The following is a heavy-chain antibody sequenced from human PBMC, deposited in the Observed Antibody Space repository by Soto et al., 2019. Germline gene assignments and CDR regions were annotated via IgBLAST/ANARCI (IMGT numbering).Heavy chain of an antibody. D-gene: IGHD3-9*01. Sequence: EVQLVESGGGLVKPGGSLRLSCAASGFTFSRYSMNWVRQAPGKGLEWVSSISGSSSYIYYADSLKGRFTISRDNAKNSLYLQMNSLRAEDTAVYYCARSYDILTGYSGFDYWGQGTLVTVSS. CDR2: ISGSSSYI. CDR1: GFTFSRYS. V-gene: IGHV3-21*01. CDR3: ARSYDILTGYSGFDY. J-gene: IGHJ4*02.